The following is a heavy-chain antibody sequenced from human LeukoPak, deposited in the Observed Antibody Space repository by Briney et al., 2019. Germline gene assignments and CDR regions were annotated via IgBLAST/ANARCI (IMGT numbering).Heavy chain of an antibody. CDR2: ISSSSSTI. V-gene: IGHV3-48*01. D-gene: IGHD6-19*01. CDR3: ESEAGYSSGWYPDAFDI. CDR1: GFTFSSYS. J-gene: IGHJ3*02. Sequence: GGSLRLSCAASGFTFSSYSMNWVRQAPGKGLEWVSYISSSSSTIYYAVSVKGRFTISRDNAKNSMYLQINRLRAEDAAVYYCESEAGYSSGWYPDAFDIWGQGTMVTVSS.